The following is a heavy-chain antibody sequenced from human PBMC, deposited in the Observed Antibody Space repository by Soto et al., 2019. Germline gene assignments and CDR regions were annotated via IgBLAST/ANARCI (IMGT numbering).Heavy chain of an antibody. J-gene: IGHJ4*02. Sequence: SETLSLTCTVSGGSVTSDEDYWSWIRQSPGKGLEWIGYISNSGSTGYNPSLKTRLSMSVDRSKNQFTLRLTSVTAADTAVYYCTTSNLGVDFWGPGTLVTVSS. CDR1: GGSVTSDEDY. CDR3: TTSNLGVDF. D-gene: IGHD1-1*01. V-gene: IGHV4-30-4*01. CDR2: ISNSGST.